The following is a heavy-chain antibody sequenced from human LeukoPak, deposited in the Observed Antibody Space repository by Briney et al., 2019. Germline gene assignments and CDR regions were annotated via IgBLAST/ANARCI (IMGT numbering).Heavy chain of an antibody. CDR3: ARDGCSSTSCLPNYDFWSGQTYLWSFSGWYFDL. Sequence: GGSLRLSCAASGFTFSDYYMSWVRQAPGKGLEWVANIKQAGSEKYYVASVKGRFTISRDNAKNSLYLQMNSLRAEDTAVYYCARDGCSSTSCLPNYDFWSGQTYLWSFSGWYFDLWGRGTLVTVSS. CDR1: GFTFSDYY. D-gene: IGHD2-2*01. CDR2: IKQAGSEK. J-gene: IGHJ2*01. V-gene: IGHV3-7*01.